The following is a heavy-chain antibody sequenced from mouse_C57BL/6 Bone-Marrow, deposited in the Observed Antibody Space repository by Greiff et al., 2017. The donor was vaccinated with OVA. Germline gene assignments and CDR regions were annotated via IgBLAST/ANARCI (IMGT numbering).Heavy chain of an antibody. CDR3: ARIYYDYHYFDY. CDR1: GYTFTSYG. J-gene: IGHJ2*01. V-gene: IGHV1-81*01. D-gene: IGHD2-4*01. CDR2: IYPRSGNT. Sequence: VQLQQSGAELARPGASVKLSCKASGYTFTSYGISWVKQRTGQGLEWIGEIYPRSGNTYYNEKFKGKATLTADKSSSTAYMELRSLTSEDSAVYFCARIYYDYHYFDYWGQGTTLTVSS.